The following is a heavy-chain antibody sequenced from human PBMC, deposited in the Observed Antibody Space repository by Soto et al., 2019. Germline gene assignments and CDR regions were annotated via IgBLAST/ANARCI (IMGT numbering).Heavy chain of an antibody. V-gene: IGHV2-5*02. Sequence: SGPTLVNPTQTLTLTCTFSGFSLRTSGVGVGRIRQPPGKALEWLALIYWDDDKRYSPSLRSRLTITKDTSKNQVVLTMTNMDPVDTATYYCAHWSSSYYGMDVCGQGTTVTVSS. D-gene: IGHD6-6*01. CDR2: IYWDDDK. J-gene: IGHJ6*02. CDR1: GFSLRTSGVG. CDR3: AHWSSSYYGMDV.